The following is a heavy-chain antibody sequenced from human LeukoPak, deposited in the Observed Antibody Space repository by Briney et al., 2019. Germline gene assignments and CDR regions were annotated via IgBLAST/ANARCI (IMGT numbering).Heavy chain of an antibody. V-gene: IGHV4-34*01. CDR1: GGSFSGYY. J-gene: IGHJ4*02. CDR2: INHSGST. D-gene: IGHD6-19*01. Sequence: PSETLSLTCAVCGGSFSGYYWSWIRQPPGKGLEWIGEINHSGSTNYNPSLKSRVTISVDTSKNQFSLKLSSVTAADTAVYYCAREHSSGWYQGYWGQGTLVTVSS. CDR3: AREHSSGWYQGY.